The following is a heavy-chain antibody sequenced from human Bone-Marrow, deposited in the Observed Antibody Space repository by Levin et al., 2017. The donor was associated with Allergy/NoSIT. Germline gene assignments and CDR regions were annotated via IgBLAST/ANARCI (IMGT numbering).Heavy chain of an antibody. CDR2: IIPIFGTA. J-gene: IGHJ4*02. CDR3: ARSDYYDSSGYYGY. Sequence: SVKVSCKASGGTFSSYAISWVRQAPGQGLEWMGGIIPIFGTANYAQKFQGRVTITADESTSTAYMELSSLRSEDTAVYYCARSDYYDSSGYYGYWGQGTLVTVSS. D-gene: IGHD3-22*01. V-gene: IGHV1-69*13. CDR1: GGTFSSYA.